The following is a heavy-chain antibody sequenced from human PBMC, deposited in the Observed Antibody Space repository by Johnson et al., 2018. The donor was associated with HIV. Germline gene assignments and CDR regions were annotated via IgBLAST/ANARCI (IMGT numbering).Heavy chain of an antibody. CDR1: GFTFSSYA. J-gene: IGHJ3*02. D-gene: IGHD2-15*01. V-gene: IGHV3-30*04. CDR3: ARDRAWGDNVVVAAYGAFDI. Sequence: QVQLVESGGGVVQPGRSLRLSCAASGFTFSSYAMHWVRQAPGKGLEWVAVISYDGSNKYYADSVKGRFTISRDNSKNTLYLQMNSLRAEDTAVYYCARDRAWGDNVVVAAYGAFDIWGQGTMVIVSS. CDR2: ISYDGSNK.